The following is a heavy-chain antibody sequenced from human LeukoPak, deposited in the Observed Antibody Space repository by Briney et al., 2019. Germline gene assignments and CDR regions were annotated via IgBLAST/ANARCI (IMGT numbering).Heavy chain of an antibody. J-gene: IGHJ6*03. CDR3: ATSRRSGSTNYYYYYYMDV. Sequence: PGGSLRLSCAASGFTFSSYAMSWVRQAPGKGLEWVAFIRYDGSNKYYADSVKGRFTISRDNSKNTLYLQMNSLRAEDTAVYYCATSRRSGSTNYYYYYYMDVWGKGTTVTISS. V-gene: IGHV3-30*02. CDR2: IRYDGSNK. CDR1: GFTFSSYA. D-gene: IGHD3-10*01.